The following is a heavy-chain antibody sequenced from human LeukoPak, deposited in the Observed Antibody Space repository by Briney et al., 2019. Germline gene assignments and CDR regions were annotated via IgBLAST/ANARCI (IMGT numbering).Heavy chain of an antibody. CDR3: ARGPYYYDSSGYYSY. Sequence: GSSVKVSCKASGGTFSSYAISWVRQAPGQGLEWMGGIILIFGTANYAQRFQGRVTITTDESTSTAYMELSSLRSEDTAVYYCARGPYYYDSSGYYSYWGQGTLVTVSS. D-gene: IGHD3-22*01. V-gene: IGHV1-69*05. CDR1: GGTFSSYA. CDR2: IILIFGTA. J-gene: IGHJ4*02.